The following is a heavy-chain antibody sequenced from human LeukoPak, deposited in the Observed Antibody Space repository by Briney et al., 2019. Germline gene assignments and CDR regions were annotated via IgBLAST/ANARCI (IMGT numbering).Heavy chain of an antibody. CDR1: GFTFSNYA. CDR3: ARAPYTTGRSFYFDS. V-gene: IGHV3-30-3*01. CDR2: ISYAGSNK. Sequence: GGSLRLSCAASGFTFSNYAMHWVRQAPGKGLEWVAFISYAGSNKYYADSVKGRFTISRDNFNNTLYLQMNSLRAEDTALYYCARAPYTTGRSFYFDSWGQGTLVTVSS. J-gene: IGHJ4*02. D-gene: IGHD2-2*02.